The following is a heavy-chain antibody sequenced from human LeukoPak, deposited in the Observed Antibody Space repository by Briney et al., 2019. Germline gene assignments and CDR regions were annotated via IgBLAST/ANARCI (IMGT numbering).Heavy chain of an antibody. J-gene: IGHJ4*02. CDR2: IKPDGSAQ. V-gene: IGHV3-7*01. CDR3: ARANNSSWHN. Sequence: PGGSLRLSCATSGFIFSSNWMSWVRHVLGRGLDWVANIKPDGSAQYYAASVKGRFTVSRDNAKDSVYLQMNSLRVEDTAAYYCARANNSSWHNWGQGTLVTVSA. CDR1: GFIFSSNW. D-gene: IGHD6-13*01.